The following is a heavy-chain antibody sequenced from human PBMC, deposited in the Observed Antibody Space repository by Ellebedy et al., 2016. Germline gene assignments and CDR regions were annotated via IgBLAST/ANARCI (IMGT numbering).Heavy chain of an antibody. CDR1: GFTFSSYG. J-gene: IGHJ4*02. Sequence: GESLKISCAASGFTFSSYGVHWVRQAPGKGLEWVSVIYAGGTIYYADSVKGRFTISRDNSENTLYLQMNRLRAEDTAVYYCARGNTIPGPEPLDYWGQGTLITVSS. D-gene: IGHD1-14*01. CDR2: IYAGGTI. CDR3: ARGNTIPGPEPLDY. V-gene: IGHV3-66*01.